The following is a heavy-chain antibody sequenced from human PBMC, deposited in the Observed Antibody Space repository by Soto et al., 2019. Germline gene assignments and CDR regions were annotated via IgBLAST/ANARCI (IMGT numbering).Heavy chain of an antibody. CDR3: ATLVVRGISTGWPH. CDR2: LFYDGTNT. CDR1: GFTPRAFD. V-gene: IGHV3-33*03. Sequence: LRLSFAASGFTPRAFDMHHVSQLPGKGLDWVAVLFYDGTNTNYADSVQGRFIISRDNARNTLFLQMTSLRAEDTALYYCATLVVRGISTGWPHWGQGTLVTVSS. D-gene: IGHD6-19*01. J-gene: IGHJ4*02.